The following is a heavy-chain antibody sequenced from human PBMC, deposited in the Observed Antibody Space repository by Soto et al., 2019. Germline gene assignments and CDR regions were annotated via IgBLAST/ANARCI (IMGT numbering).Heavy chain of an antibody. Sequence: EVHVLESGGDLVQPGGSLRLSCAASGLNFSDYAMTWVRQAPGKGLEWVSSVSNRGDITYYVDSVKGRFTISRDNSKNTLFMHINSLRAEDTALYYCARGDRGGSGSPASYYYSGVDVWGQGTTVTVSS. D-gene: IGHD3-10*01. CDR1: GLNFSDYA. CDR2: VSNRGDIT. V-gene: IGHV3-23*01. CDR3: ARGDRGGSGSPASYYYSGVDV. J-gene: IGHJ6*02.